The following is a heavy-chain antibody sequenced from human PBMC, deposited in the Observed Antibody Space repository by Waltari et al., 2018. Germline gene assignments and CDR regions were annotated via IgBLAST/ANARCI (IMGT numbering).Heavy chain of an antibody. CDR2: IYYSGST. Sequence: QLQLQESGPGLVKPSATLSLPCTVSGGSISSSSYYWGWIRQPPGKGLEWIGSIYYSGSTYYNPSLKSRVTISVDTSKNQFSLKLSSVTAADTAVYYCARVAGKSSGPNWFDPWGQGTLVTVSS. CDR1: GGSISSSSYY. D-gene: IGHD6-19*01. CDR3: ARVAGKSSGPNWFDP. V-gene: IGHV4-39*07. J-gene: IGHJ5*02.